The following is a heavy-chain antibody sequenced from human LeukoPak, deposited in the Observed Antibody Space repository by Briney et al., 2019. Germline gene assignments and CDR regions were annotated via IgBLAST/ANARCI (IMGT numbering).Heavy chain of an antibody. Sequence: SETLSLTCTVSGGSISSYYWSWIRQPPGKGLEWIGYIYYSGSTNYNPSLKSRVTISVDTSKNQFSLKLSSVTAADTAVYYCARSYDYYGSGSYFPFDYWGQGTLVTVSS. D-gene: IGHD3-10*01. V-gene: IGHV4-59*01. J-gene: IGHJ4*02. CDR2: IYYSGST. CDR3: ARSYDYYGSGSYFPFDY. CDR1: GGSISSYY.